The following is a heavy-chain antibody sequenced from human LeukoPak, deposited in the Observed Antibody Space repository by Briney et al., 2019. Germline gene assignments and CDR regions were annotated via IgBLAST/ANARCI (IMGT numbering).Heavy chain of an antibody. CDR2: IHTSGRT. CDR3: ARGDDSSGQGW. V-gene: IGHV4-4*07. D-gene: IGHD3-22*01. J-gene: IGHJ4*02. Sequence: SETLSLTCTVPGGSISGYYWSWIRQPAGKGLEWIGRIHTSGRTNYNPSLKSRVTMSVDTSKNQFSLKLSSLTAADTAVYYCARGDDSSGQGWWGQGTLVTVFS. CDR1: GGSISGYY.